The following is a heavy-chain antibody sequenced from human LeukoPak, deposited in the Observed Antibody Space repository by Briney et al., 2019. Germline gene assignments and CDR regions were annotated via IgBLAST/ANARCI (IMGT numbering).Heavy chain of an antibody. J-gene: IGHJ4*02. V-gene: IGHV3-53*01. CDR3: AGYSSAWYGFDY. CDR2: TYSDGGT. Sequence: HSGGSLRLSCAASGFTVSSNYMSWVRQAPGKGLEWVSLTYSDGGTYYADSVKGRFTISRDNSKNTLYLQMNSLTAEDTAVYYCAGYSSAWYGFDYWGQGTLVTVSS. D-gene: IGHD6-19*01. CDR1: GFTVSSNY.